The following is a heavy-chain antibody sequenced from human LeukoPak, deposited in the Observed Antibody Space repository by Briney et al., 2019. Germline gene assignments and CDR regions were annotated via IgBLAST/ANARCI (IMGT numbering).Heavy chain of an antibody. CDR1: GGSISSYY. Sequence: SETLSLTCTVSGGSISSYYWSWIRQPPGKGLEWIGYIYYSGSTNYNPSLKSRVTISVDTSENQFSLKLSSVTAADTAVYYCARVALGWFDPWGQGTLVTVSS. J-gene: IGHJ5*02. CDR3: ARVALGWFDP. V-gene: IGHV4-59*01. CDR2: IYYSGST.